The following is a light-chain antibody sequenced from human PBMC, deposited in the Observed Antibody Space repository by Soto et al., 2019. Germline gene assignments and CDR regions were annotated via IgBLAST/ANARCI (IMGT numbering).Light chain of an antibody. CDR3: QSYDNSLSGWL. V-gene: IGLV1-47*02. J-gene: IGLJ2*01. CDR2: ANN. Sequence: QPVLTQPPSASGTPGQRVTISCSGSSSNIGSNYVYWYQQLPGTAPKLLIYANNNRPSGVPDRFSGSKSGTSASLVITGLQAEDEADYYCQSYDNSLSGWLFGGGTKVTVL. CDR1: SSNIGSNY.